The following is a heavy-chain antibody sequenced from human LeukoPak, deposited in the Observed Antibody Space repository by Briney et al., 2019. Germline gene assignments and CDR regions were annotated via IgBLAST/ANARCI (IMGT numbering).Heavy chain of an antibody. J-gene: IGHJ4*02. CDR3: AKWPEGATPKFHH. CDR1: GFTFSTYA. V-gene: IGHV3-23*01. CDR2: ISASGHAT. D-gene: IGHD1-26*01. Sequence: TGGSLRLSCSASGFTFSTYAMSWVRQAPGKGLEAPGKGLEWVSPISASGHATYYPDSVRGRFTISRDNSKSTLHLQMDSLRAEDSALYYCAKWPEGATPKFHHWGQGTLVTVSS.